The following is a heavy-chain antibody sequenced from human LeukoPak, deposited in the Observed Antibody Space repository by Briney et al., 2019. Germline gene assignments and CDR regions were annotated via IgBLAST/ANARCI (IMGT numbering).Heavy chain of an antibody. V-gene: IGHV3-23*01. Sequence: GGSLRLSCAASGFTFSSYSMSWVRQAPGKGLEWVSSILSSGSRTYYADSVKGWFTISRDNSKNTLYLQMNSLRAEDTAVYYCAKDLKTDGKWEVDYWGQGILVTVSS. CDR3: AKDLKTDGKWEVDY. CDR2: ILSSGSRT. CDR1: GFTFSSYS. J-gene: IGHJ4*02. D-gene: IGHD1-26*01.